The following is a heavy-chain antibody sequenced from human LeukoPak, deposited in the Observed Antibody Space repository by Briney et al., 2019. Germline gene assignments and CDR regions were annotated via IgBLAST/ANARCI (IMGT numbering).Heavy chain of an antibody. V-gene: IGHV1-24*01. D-gene: IGHD5-24*01. J-gene: IGHJ4*02. Sequence: ASVKVSCKVSAHTLSELSMHWVRQAPGKGLEWMGGFDPENDERIYAQKFRGRVTMTADTSTDTAYMELSSLRSEDTAVYYCATEMATIVLDYWGQGTLVTVSS. CDR2: FDPENDER. CDR1: AHTLSELS. CDR3: ATEMATIVLDY.